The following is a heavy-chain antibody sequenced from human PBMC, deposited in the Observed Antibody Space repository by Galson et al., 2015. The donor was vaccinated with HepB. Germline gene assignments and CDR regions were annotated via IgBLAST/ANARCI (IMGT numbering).Heavy chain of an antibody. J-gene: IGHJ4*02. V-gene: IGHV2-5*02. CDR2: IYWDDDK. CDR1: GFSLNTNGVN. Sequence: PALVKPTQTLTLICTFSGFSLNTNGVNVGWVRQPPGKALEWLALIYWDDDKRYSPSLKSRLTITKDTSKNQVVLTMTNMDPVGTATYYCAHRRDARFAYWGQGTLVTVSS. CDR3: AHRRDARFAY.